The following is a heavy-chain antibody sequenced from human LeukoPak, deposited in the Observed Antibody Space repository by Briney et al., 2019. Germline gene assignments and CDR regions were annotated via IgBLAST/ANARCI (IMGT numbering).Heavy chain of an antibody. V-gene: IGHV3-23*01. J-gene: IGHJ3*02. Sequence: GGSLRLSCAASGFTFSSYGMSWVRQAPGKGLEWVSAISGSGGSTYYADSVKGRFTISRDNAKNSLYLQMNSLRAEDTALYYCAKDYYDSSGGAFDIWGQGTMVTVSS. CDR2: ISGSGGST. CDR1: GFTFSSYG. D-gene: IGHD3-22*01. CDR3: AKDYYDSSGGAFDI.